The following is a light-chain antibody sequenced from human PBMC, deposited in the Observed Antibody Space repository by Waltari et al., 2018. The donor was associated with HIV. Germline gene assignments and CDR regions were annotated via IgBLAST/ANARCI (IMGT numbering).Light chain of an antibody. Sequence: DIQMTQSPSSLSASVGARVTITCRASQTISIYLNWYQQKPGKAPMLLIYGASTLHSGVPSRFSGSGSGTDFTLTISSLQPEDFATYYCQQSYSTPRTFGQGTKLEIK. CDR3: QQSYSTPRT. CDR1: QTISIY. J-gene: IGKJ2*01. CDR2: GAS. V-gene: IGKV1-39*01.